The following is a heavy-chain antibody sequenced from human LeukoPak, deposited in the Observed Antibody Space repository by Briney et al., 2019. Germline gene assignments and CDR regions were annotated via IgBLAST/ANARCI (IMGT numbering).Heavy chain of an antibody. CDR1: GGSISSYY. D-gene: IGHD5-24*01. CDR3: ARIIEMATIFAPFDP. Sequence: SETLSLTCTVSGGSISSYYWSWIRQPPGKGLEWIGYIYYSGSTNYNPSLKSRVTISVDTSKNQFSLKLSSVTAADTAVYYCARIIEMATIFAPFDPWGQGTLVTVSS. CDR2: IYYSGST. J-gene: IGHJ5*02. V-gene: IGHV4-59*01.